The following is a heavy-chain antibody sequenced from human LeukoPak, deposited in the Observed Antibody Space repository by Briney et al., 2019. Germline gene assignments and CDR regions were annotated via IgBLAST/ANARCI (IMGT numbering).Heavy chain of an antibody. CDR2: IYHSGST. D-gene: IGHD1-14*01. CDR1: GNSISSGYY. CDR3: ARLPEFHTGYSFYYMDV. V-gene: IGHV4-38-2*02. J-gene: IGHJ6*03. Sequence: SETLSLTCTVSGNSISSGYYWGWIRQPPGKGLEWIGSIYHSGSTYYNPSLKSRVTISVDTSKNQFSLKVSSVTAADTAVYYCARLPEFHTGYSFYYMDVWGKGTTVTISS.